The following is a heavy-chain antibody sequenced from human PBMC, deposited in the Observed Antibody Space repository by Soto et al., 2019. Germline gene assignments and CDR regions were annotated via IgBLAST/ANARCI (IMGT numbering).Heavy chain of an antibody. Sequence: EVQLVETGGGLIQPGGSLRLSCAASGFTVSSNYMSWVRQAPGKGLEWVSVIYSGGSTYYADSVKGRFTISRDNSKNTLYLQMNSVRAEDTAVYYCARTIYGGNSRYYYGMDVWGQGTTVTVSS. V-gene: IGHV3-53*02. CDR2: IYSGGST. CDR1: GFTVSSNY. CDR3: ARTIYGGNSRYYYGMDV. J-gene: IGHJ6*02. D-gene: IGHD4-17*01.